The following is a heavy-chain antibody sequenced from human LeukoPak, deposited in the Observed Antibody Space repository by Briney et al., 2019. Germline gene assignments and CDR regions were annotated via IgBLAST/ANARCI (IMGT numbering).Heavy chain of an antibody. J-gene: IGHJ3*02. CDR2: IIPIFGTA. CDR1: GGTFSSYA. V-gene: IGHV1-69*05. Sequence: GSSVKVSCKASGGTFSSYAISWVRQAPGQGLEWMGGIIPIFGTANYAQKFQGRVTMTTDTSTSTAHMELRSLRSDDTAVYYCATLKLWGSKTQDAFDIWGQGTMVTVSS. CDR3: ATLKLWGSKTQDAFDI. D-gene: IGHD3-16*01.